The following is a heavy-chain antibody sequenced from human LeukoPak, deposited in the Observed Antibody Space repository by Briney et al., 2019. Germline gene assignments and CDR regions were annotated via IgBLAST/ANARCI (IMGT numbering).Heavy chain of an antibody. D-gene: IGHD3-10*01. CDR2: IYPGDSDT. V-gene: IGHV5-51*01. Sequence: GESLKISCKAFGYSFTRYWIVWVRQMPGKGLEWMGIIYPGDSDTRYSPSFQGQVTISADKSISTAYLQWSSLKASDTAMYYCARRGVGLDGSMAAWGQGTLVTVSS. CDR1: GYSFTRYW. CDR3: ARRGVGLDGSMAA. J-gene: IGHJ5*02.